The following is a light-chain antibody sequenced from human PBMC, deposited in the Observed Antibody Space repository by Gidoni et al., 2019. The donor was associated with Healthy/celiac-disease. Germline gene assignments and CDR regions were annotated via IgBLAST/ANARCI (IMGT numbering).Light chain of an antibody. Sequence: AIQLTQSPSSLSASVADSVTIPCRASQCIRNDLGWYQQKPGKAPKLLIYAASSLQSGVPSRFSGSGSGTDFTLTISSLQPEDFATYYCLQDYNYPRTFGQGTKVEIK. J-gene: IGKJ1*01. CDR1: QCIRND. CDR2: AAS. CDR3: LQDYNYPRT. V-gene: IGKV1-6*01.